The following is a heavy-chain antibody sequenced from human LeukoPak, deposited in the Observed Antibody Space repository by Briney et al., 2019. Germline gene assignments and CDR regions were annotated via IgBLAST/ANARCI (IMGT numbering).Heavy chain of an antibody. CDR3: AKDRGDDYGVFDY. CDR1: GFIFSSYS. D-gene: IGHD4-17*01. Sequence: PGGSLRLSCAASGFIFSSYSMNWVRQTPGKGLEWISYISSGSGTTYYGDSVQGRCSPSRDNAKNSLHLQMNSLRAEDTGVYYCAKDRGDDYGVFDYWGQGILVTVSS. V-gene: IGHV3-48*01. CDR2: ISSGSGTT. J-gene: IGHJ4*02.